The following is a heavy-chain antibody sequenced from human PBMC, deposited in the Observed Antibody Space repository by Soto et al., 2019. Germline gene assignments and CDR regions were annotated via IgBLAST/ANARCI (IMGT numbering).Heavy chain of an antibody. CDR1: GGSISSYY. D-gene: IGHD3-10*01. CDR2: IYYSGST. V-gene: IGHV4-59*01. Sequence: SETLSLTCTVSGGSISSYYWSWIRQPPGKGLEWIGYIYYSGSTNYNPSLKSRVTISVDTSKSQFSLKLSSVTAADTAVYYCASGEGDRTTRQFGYWGQGTLVTVSS. J-gene: IGHJ4*02. CDR3: ASGEGDRTTRQFGY.